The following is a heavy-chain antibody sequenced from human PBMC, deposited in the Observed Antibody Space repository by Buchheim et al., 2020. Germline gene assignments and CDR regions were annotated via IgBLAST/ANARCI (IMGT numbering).Heavy chain of an antibody. CDR1: GGSFSGYY. CDR3: ARGQLSLDY. V-gene: IGHV4-34*01. J-gene: IGHJ4*02. CDR2: INHSGST. Sequence: QQQLQESGPGLVKPSETLSLTCTVYGGSFSGYYWSWIRQPPGKGLEWIGEINHSGSTNYNPSLKSRVTISVDTSKNQFSLKLSSVTAADTAVYYCARGQLSLDYWGQGTL. D-gene: IGHD1-1*01.